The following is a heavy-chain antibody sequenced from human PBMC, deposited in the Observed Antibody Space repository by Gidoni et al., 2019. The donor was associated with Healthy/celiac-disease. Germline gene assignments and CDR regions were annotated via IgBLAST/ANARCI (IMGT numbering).Heavy chain of an antibody. CDR2: ISGSGGST. J-gene: IGHJ4*02. V-gene: IGHV3-23*01. Sequence: EVQLLESGGGLVQPGGSLRLSCAAPGSTFSSYAMSWVRQAPGKGLEWVSAISGSGGSTYYADSVKGRFTISRDNSKNTLYLQMNSLRAEDTAVYYCASGYSSSWYFFDYWGQGTLVTVSS. CDR3: ASGYSSSWYFFDY. CDR1: GSTFSSYA. D-gene: IGHD6-13*01.